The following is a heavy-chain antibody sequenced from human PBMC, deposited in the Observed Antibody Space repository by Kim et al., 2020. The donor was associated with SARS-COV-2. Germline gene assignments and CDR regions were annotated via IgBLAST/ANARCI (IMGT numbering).Heavy chain of an antibody. D-gene: IGHD3-3*01. Sequence: ASVKVSCKASGYTFTGYYLHWVRQAPGQGLEWMGRINPNSGGTKSVQKFQGRVTMTRDTSISTAYMELTRLTSDDTAVYYCAREEVDFFWSGSDSQFSYMDVWGKGTTVTVSS. V-gene: IGHV1-2*06. J-gene: IGHJ6*03. CDR3: AREEVDFFWSGSDSQFSYMDV. CDR1: GYTFTGYY. CDR2: INPNSGGT.